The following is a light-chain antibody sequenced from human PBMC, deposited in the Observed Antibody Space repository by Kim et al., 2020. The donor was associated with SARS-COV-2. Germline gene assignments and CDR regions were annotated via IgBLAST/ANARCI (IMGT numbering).Light chain of an antibody. V-gene: IGKV3D-15*01. Sequence: VSAGERAAPSCRASQSVNTSFAWYQQKPGQAPRLLVYGASGRATGIPSRFSGSGAGTDFTLTVSSLQSEDVAVYYCQQYDDWPLTFGGGTKVDIK. J-gene: IGKJ4*01. CDR2: GAS. CDR3: QQYDDWPLT. CDR1: QSVNTS.